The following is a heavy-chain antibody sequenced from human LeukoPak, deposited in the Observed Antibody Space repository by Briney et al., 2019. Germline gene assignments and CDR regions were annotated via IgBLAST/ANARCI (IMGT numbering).Heavy chain of an antibody. Sequence: SVKVSCKASGGTLSSYAISWVRQAPGQGLEGMGGIIPIFGTANYAQRFQGRVTITTDESTSTAYMELSSLRSEDTAVYYCARVACSGGSCYFEYFQHWGQGTLVTVSS. D-gene: IGHD2-15*01. CDR3: ARVACSGGSCYFEYFQH. CDR2: IIPIFGTA. V-gene: IGHV1-69*05. CDR1: GGTLSSYA. J-gene: IGHJ1*01.